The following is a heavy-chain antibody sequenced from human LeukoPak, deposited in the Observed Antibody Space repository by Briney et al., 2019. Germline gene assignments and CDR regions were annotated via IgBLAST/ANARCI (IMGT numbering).Heavy chain of an antibody. CDR2: INDYNGNT. CDR1: GYTFTSYG. J-gene: IGHJ5*02. D-gene: IGHD4-11*01. V-gene: IGHV1-18*01. Sequence: ASVKVSCKASGYTFTSYGISWVRKAPGQGLEWMGWINDYNGNTNYAQKPQSRVTMTTDTSTSTAYMELRSLRSDDTAVYYCARDLYRDSLPVSWFDPWGQGTLVTVSS. CDR3: ARDLYRDSLPVSWFDP.